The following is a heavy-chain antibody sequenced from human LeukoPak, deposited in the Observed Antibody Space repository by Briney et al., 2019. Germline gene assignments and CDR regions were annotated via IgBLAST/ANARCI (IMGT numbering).Heavy chain of an antibody. J-gene: IGHJ6*02. CDR2: MNPNSGNT. CDR3: ALFRGPLWVDV. CDR1: GYTFTSYD. V-gene: IGHV1-8*01. D-gene: IGHD2-21*01. Sequence: GASVKVSCKASGYTFTSYDINWVRQATGQGLEWMGWMNPNSGNTGYAQEFQGRVTMTRNTSISTAYMELSSLRSEDTAVYYCALFRGPLWVDVWGQGTTVTVSS.